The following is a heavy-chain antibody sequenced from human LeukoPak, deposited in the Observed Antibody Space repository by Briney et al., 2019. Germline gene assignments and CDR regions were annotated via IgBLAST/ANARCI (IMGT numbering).Heavy chain of an antibody. J-gene: IGHJ4*02. V-gene: IGHV3-30*03. Sequence: PGGSLRLSCAASGFTFSDYGMNWVRQTPGKGLEWVAVISYDGSNKYYADSVKGRFTISRDNSKNTLYLQMNSLRAEDTAVYYCARDGSWELIYYFDYWGQGTLVTVSS. CDR1: GFTFSDYG. D-gene: IGHD1-26*01. CDR2: ISYDGSNK. CDR3: ARDGSWELIYYFDY.